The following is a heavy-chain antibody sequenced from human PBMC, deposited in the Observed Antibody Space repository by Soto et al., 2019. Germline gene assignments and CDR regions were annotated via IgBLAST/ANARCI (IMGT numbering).Heavy chain of an antibody. J-gene: IGHJ6*03. CDR3: ARDLTGYYYYYMDV. CDR1: GGSISSGGYY. CDR2: IYYSGST. V-gene: IGHV4-31*03. Sequence: QVQLQESGPGLVKPSQTLSLTCTVSGGSISSGGYYWSWIRQHPGKGLEWIGYIYYSGSTYYNPSLKSRVTVSVDTSKNQFSLKLSSVTAADTAVYYCARDLTGYYYYYMDVWGKGTTVTVSS.